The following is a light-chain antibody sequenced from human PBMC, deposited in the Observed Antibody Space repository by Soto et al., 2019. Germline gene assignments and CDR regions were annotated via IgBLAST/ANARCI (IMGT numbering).Light chain of an antibody. CDR3: QKYNSGLET. CDR1: PGISNS. Sequence: DIQMTQSPSSLSAFVGDRVTISCRASPGISNSVAWYQQKPGKVPKVLIYDASTLPSGVPSRFSGSGSGTEFTLTISSLQPEDVAIYYCQKYNSGLETFGPGTKLDIK. V-gene: IGKV1-27*01. J-gene: IGKJ3*01. CDR2: DAS.